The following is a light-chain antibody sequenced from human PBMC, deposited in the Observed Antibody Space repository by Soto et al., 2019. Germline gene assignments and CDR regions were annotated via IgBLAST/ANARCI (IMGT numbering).Light chain of an antibody. CDR2: DTT. J-gene: IGLJ1*01. CDR3: LLSYNGPYV. V-gene: IGLV7-46*01. Sequence: QSLITNDPSLTVSPGGTVTLTCGSSTGAVTNGHYPYWFQQKPGQAPRTLIYDTTNRHSWTPARFSGSLLGGRAALTLSGAQPEDEAEYYCLLSYNGPYVFGTGTKVTVL. CDR1: TGAVTNGHY.